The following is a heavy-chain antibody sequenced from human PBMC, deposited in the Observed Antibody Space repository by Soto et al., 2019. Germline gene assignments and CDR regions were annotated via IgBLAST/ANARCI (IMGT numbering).Heavy chain of an antibody. D-gene: IGHD5-18*01. Sequence: EVQLLESGGGLVQPGGSLRLSCAASGVTVSSNYMSWVRQAPGKGLEWVSVIYSGGSTYYADSVKGRYTIPRDNSKNTLYLQMNSLRAEDTAVYYCARHGYNYGGGYFDYWGQGTLVTVSS. CDR3: ARHGYNYGGGYFDY. CDR2: IYSGGST. V-gene: IGHV3-66*04. J-gene: IGHJ4*02. CDR1: GVTVSSNY.